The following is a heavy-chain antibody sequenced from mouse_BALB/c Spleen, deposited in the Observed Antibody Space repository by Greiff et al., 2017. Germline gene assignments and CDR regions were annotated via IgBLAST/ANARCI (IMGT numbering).Heavy chain of an antibody. V-gene: IGHV1S22*01. CDR3: TRSGAYGNYGFAY. CDR2: IYPGSGST. CDR1: GYTFTSYW. Sequence: LQQPGSELVRPGASVKLSCKASGYTFTSYWMHWVKQRPGQGLEWIGNIYPGSGSTNYDEKFKSKATLTVDTSSSTAYMQLSSLTSEDSAVYYCTRSGAYGNYGFAYWGQGTLVTVSA. D-gene: IGHD2-1*01. J-gene: IGHJ3*01.